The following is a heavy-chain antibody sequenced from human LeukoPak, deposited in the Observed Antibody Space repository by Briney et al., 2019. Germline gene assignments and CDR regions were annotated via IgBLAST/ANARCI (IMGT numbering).Heavy chain of an antibody. Sequence: SETLSLTCAVYGGSFSAYYWSWIRQPPGKGLEWIGEINHSGNSNYNPSLKSRVTISVDTSKNQFSLKLSSVTAADTAVYYCARRKVRGWFDPWGQGTLVTVSS. J-gene: IGHJ5*02. CDR1: GGSFSAYY. CDR2: INHSGNS. D-gene: IGHD3-10*01. CDR3: ARRKVRGWFDP. V-gene: IGHV4-34*01.